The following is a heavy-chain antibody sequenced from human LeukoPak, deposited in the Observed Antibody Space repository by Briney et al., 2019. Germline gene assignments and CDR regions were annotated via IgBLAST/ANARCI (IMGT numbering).Heavy chain of an antibody. Sequence: GGSLRLSCAASGFTFSSYSMNWVRQAPGKGLEWVSYISSSSSTIYYADSVKGRFTISRDNAKNSLYLQMNGLRAEDTAVYYCARVAYYDFWSGYQGDYFDYWGQGTLVTVSS. J-gene: IGHJ4*02. V-gene: IGHV3-48*04. CDR3: ARVAYYDFWSGYQGDYFDY. CDR1: GFTFSSYS. CDR2: ISSSSSTI. D-gene: IGHD3-3*01.